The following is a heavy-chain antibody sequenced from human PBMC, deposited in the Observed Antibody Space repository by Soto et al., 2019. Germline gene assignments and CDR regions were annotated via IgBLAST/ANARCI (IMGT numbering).Heavy chain of an antibody. CDR1: GFTFSSYA. J-gene: IGHJ3*02. CDR3: AKDQGRYYDSSGYLTDAFDI. CDR2: ISGSGGST. Sequence: GGSLRLSCAASGFTFSSYAMSCVRQAPGKGLEWVSAISGSGGSTYYADSVKGRFTISRDNSKNTLYLQMNSLRAEDTAVYYYAKDQGRYYDSSGYLTDAFDIWGQGTMVTVSS. V-gene: IGHV3-23*01. D-gene: IGHD3-22*01.